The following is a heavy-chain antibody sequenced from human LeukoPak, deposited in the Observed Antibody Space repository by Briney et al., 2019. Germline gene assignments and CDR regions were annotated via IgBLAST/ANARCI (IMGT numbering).Heavy chain of an antibody. V-gene: IGHV3-30*18. Sequence: SGGSLGLSCAASGFTFSSYGMHWVRQAPGKGLEWVAVISYDGSNKYYADFVKGRFTISRDNSKNTLYLQMNSLRAEDTAVYYCAKDQNYDILTGCDYWGQGTLVTVSS. CDR3: AKDQNYDILTGCDY. J-gene: IGHJ4*02. CDR2: ISYDGSNK. D-gene: IGHD3-9*01. CDR1: GFTFSSYG.